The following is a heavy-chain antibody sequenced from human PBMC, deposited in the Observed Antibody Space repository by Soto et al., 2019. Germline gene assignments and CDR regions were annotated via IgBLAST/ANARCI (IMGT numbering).Heavy chain of an antibody. CDR2: IYYSGST. V-gene: IGHV4-30-4*01. D-gene: IGHD2-15*01. CDR1: GRSISSVNYY. J-gene: IGHJ4*02. CDR3: ARYGSGECNRGSCYSPFDY. Sequence: TLSLTCTVSGRSISSVNYYWSWIRQPPGKGLEWIGYIYYSGSTYYNPSLRSRVTISVDTSKNQFSLKLSSVTAADTAVYYCARYGSGECNRGSCYSPFDYWGQGTLVTVSS.